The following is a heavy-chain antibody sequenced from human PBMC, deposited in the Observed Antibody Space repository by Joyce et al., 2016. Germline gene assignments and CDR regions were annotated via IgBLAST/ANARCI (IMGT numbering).Heavy chain of an antibody. Sequence: QVQLVESGGGVVQPGRSLRLSCGASGFTFSSFGMHWVRQAAGKGREWGASISYDGSNKNYADSVKGRFTISRDNPKNTLYLQVSSLRAEDTAVYYCATHYDFWSGYYHRIDYWGQGTLVTVSS. J-gene: IGHJ4*02. CDR1: GFTFSSFG. D-gene: IGHD3-3*01. CDR3: ATHYDFWSGYYHRIDY. V-gene: IGHV3-30*03. CDR2: ISYDGSNK.